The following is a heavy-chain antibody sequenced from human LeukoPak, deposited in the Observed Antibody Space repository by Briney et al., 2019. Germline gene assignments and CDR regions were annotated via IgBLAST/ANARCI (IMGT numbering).Heavy chain of an antibody. D-gene: IGHD2-15*01. CDR3: ASSGYCSGGSCYGDYFDY. CDR1: GFTFSSYW. V-gene: IGHV3-7*01. Sequence: GGSLRLSCAASGFTFSSYWMSWVRQAPGKGLEWVANIKQDGSEKYYVDSVKGRFTISRDNAKNSLYLQMNSLRAEDTAVYYCASSGYCSGGSCYGDYFDYWGQGTLVTVSS. CDR2: IKQDGSEK. J-gene: IGHJ4*02.